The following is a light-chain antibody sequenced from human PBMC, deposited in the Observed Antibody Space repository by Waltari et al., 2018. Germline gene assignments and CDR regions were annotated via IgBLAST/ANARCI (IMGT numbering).Light chain of an antibody. V-gene: IGKV2-30*02. CDR2: KVS. Sequence: EVVMTQSPLSLPVTLGQPATISCRSSQSLVHSDGNIYLNWLQQRPGQSPRRLIYKVSKRDSGVPDRFSGSGSGTDFTLKISRVEAGDVATYYCMQGTHWYTFGQGTKLEIK. CDR3: MQGTHWYT. J-gene: IGKJ2*01. CDR1: QSLVHSDGNIY.